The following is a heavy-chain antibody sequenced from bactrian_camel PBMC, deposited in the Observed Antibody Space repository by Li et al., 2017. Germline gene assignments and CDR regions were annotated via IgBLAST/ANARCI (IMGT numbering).Heavy chain of an antibody. CDR1: GFIFRGSD. CDR2: IYTGGGNT. D-gene: IGHD2*01. Sequence: HVQLVESGGGSVQAGGSLRLSCTASGFIFRGSDVGWYRRAPGKEREGVAFIYTGGGNTYYADSVKGRFIISRDKSMLYMEMNSLKQEDTAMYYCAASVGDRYCSAPYLVRGLEKGTTYRGQGTQVTVS. J-gene: IGHJ4*01. CDR3: AASVGDRYCSAPYLVRGLEKGTTY. V-gene: IGHV3S54*01.